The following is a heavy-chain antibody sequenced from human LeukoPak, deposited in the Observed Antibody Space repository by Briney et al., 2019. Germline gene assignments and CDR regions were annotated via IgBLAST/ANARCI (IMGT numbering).Heavy chain of an antibody. J-gene: IGHJ5*02. CDR2: MNPKSDNM. V-gene: IGHV1-8*01. Sequence: ASVKVSCKASGYTFTSYDINWVRQATGQGLEWMGWMNPKSDNMGYAQKFQGRVTMTTNTSISTAYMELSSLRSEDTAVYYCARGPLGYCSSTSCYWDGWFDPWGQGTLVTVSS. CDR1: GYTFTSYD. CDR3: ARGPLGYCSSTSCYWDGWFDP. D-gene: IGHD2-2*01.